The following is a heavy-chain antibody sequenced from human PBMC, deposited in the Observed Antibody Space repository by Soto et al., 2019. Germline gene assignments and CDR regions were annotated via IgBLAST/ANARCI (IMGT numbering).Heavy chain of an antibody. V-gene: IGHV1-69*04. CDR1: GGTFSSYA. D-gene: IGHD3-10*01. CDR3: AREYYGSGSYYYGMDV. J-gene: IGHJ6*02. CDR2: IIPILGIA. Sequence: ASVKVSCKASGGTFSSYAISWVRQAPGQGLEWMGRIIPILGIANYAQKFQGRVTITADKSTSTAYMELSSLRSEDTAVYYCAREYYGSGSYYYGMDVWGQGTTVTVSS.